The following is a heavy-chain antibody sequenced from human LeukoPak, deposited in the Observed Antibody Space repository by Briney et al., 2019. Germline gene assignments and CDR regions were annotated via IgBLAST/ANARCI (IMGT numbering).Heavy chain of an antibody. CDR3: ASDLAGSGSYIDY. CDR1: GFTFSAYS. CDR2: ISSSSSYI. J-gene: IGHJ4*02. Sequence: PGGSLRLSCVASGFTFSAYSMDWVRQAPGKGLEWVSSISSSSSYIFYADSVKGRFTISRDNAKNSLYLQMNSLRAEDTAVYSCASDLAGSGSYIDYWGQGTLVTVSS. D-gene: IGHD3-10*01. V-gene: IGHV3-21*01.